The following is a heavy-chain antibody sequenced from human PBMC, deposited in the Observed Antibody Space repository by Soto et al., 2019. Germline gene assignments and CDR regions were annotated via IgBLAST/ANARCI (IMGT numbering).Heavy chain of an antibody. CDR2: IFYRGGT. CDR3: AALNGDIVATWFDP. Sequence: PSETLSLTCTVSGGSISSGDYYWSWIRQPPGKGLEFIGYIFYRGGTHYNPSLKSRVTISVDTSRNQFALKLNSVTAADAAMYYCAALNGDIVATWFDPWGQGTLVTVSS. CDR1: GGSISSGDYY. D-gene: IGHD5-12*01. J-gene: IGHJ5*02. V-gene: IGHV4-30-4*01.